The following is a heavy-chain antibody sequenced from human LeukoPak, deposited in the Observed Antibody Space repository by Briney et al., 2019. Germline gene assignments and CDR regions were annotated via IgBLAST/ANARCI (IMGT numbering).Heavy chain of an antibody. CDR3: ARGPRPRTGYSGYDSTGGGYYYYMDV. CDR1: GGSISSSSYY. CDR2: IYYSGST. D-gene: IGHD5-12*01. J-gene: IGHJ6*03. V-gene: IGHV4-39*07. Sequence: TASETLSLTCTVSGGSISSSSYYWGWIRQPPGKGLEWIGSIYYSGSTYYNPSLKSRVTISVDTSKNQFSLKLSSVTAADTAVYYCARGPRPRTGYSGYDSTGGGYYYYMDVWGKGTTVTISS.